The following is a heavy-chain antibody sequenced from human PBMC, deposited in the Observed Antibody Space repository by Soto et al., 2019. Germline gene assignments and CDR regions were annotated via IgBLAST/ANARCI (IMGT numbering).Heavy chain of an antibody. D-gene: IGHD3-3*01. CDR1: GFTFSSYS. J-gene: IGHJ4*02. Sequence: GGSLRLSCAASGFTFSSYSMNWVRQAPGKGLEWVSYISSSSSTIYYADSVKGRFTISRDNAKNSLYLQMNSLRAEDTAVYYCARDGYYDFWSGYLDYWGQGTLVTVSS. V-gene: IGHV3-48*01. CDR2: ISSSSSTI. CDR3: ARDGYYDFWSGYLDY.